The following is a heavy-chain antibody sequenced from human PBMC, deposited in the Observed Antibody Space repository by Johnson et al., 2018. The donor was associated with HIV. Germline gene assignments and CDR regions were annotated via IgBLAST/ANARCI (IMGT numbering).Heavy chain of an antibody. V-gene: IGHV3-30-3*01. D-gene: IGHD3-9*01. CDR3: ARDYDIPRDDGFDI. CDR2: ISYDGSNK. Sequence: QVQLVESGGGVVQPGRSLRLSCAASGFAFSSYAMHWVRQAPGKGLEWVAVISYDGSNKYYADSVKGRFTISRDNSKNTLYLQMQSLRTEDTAVYYCARDYDIPRDDGFDIWGQGTMVTVSS. CDR1: GFAFSSYA. J-gene: IGHJ3*02.